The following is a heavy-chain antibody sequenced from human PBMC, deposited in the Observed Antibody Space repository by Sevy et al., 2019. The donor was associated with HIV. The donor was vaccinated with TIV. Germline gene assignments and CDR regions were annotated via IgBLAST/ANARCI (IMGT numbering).Heavy chain of an antibody. CDR1: GFIVSSNY. D-gene: IGHD3-3*01. J-gene: IGHJ6*02. CDR2: IYSGGNT. CDR3: ARGMILEGSWYGMDV. V-gene: IGHV3-53*01. Sequence: GGSLRLSCAVSGFIVSSNYMTWVRQAPGKGLEWVSVIYSGGNTFYADSVRGRFTISRDKSKNTLYLQMNSLRAEDTAVYYCARGMILEGSWYGMDVWGQGTTVTVSS.